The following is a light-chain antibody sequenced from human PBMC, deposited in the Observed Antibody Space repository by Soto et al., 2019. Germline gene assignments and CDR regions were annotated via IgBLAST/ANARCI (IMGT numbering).Light chain of an antibody. Sequence: QSVLTQPASVSGSPGQSIALSCTGTRSDVGGYNYVSWYQQPPGKAPKLIIYDVSDRPSGVSTRFSGSKSGNTASLTISGLQADDEDDYYCSSYKSQSTVVFGGGTKVTVL. V-gene: IGLV2-14*01. J-gene: IGLJ3*02. CDR2: DVS. CDR3: SSYKSQSTVV. CDR1: RSDVGGYNY.